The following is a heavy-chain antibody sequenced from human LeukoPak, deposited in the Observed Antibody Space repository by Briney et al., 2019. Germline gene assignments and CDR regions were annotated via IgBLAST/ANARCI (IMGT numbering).Heavy chain of an antibody. J-gene: IGHJ4*02. D-gene: IGHD6-13*01. Sequence: ASVKVSCKASGYTFTNYDITWVRQAPGQGLEWMGWIRHYNGNTNYAQKLQGRVTLTTDTSTSTAYMELRNLDSDDTAVYYCARARPGSSSWNYWGQGTLVTVSS. V-gene: IGHV1-18*01. CDR2: IRHYNGNT. CDR1: GYTFTNYD. CDR3: ARARPGSSSWNY.